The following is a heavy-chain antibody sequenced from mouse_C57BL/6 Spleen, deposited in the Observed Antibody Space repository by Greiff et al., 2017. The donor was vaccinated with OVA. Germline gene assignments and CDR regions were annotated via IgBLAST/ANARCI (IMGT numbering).Heavy chain of an antibody. V-gene: IGHV14-4*01. CDR2: IDPENGGT. D-gene: IGHD1-1*01. J-gene: IGHJ1*03. Sequence: VQLQQSGAELVRPGASVKLSCTASGFTFKDDYMHWVKQRPEQGLEWIGCIDPENGGTEYASKFQGKATITAATSSNTAYLQLSSLTSEDTAVYYCTGDYYGSRYFDGWGTGTTVTVAS. CDR3: TGDYYGSRYFDG. CDR1: GFTFKDDY.